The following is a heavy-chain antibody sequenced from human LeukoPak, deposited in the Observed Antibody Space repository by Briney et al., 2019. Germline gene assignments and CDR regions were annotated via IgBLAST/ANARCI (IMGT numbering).Heavy chain of an antibody. CDR2: IYLGDSDT. V-gene: IGHV5-51*01. J-gene: IGHJ5*02. CDR1: GYSFTNYW. Sequence: GESLKISCKDPGYSFTNYWIAWVRQMPGKGLEWMGLIYLGDSDTRYSPSFQGQVTISADKSISTAYLQWSSLEASDTAMYYCARHPKFSSGSRWFDPWGQGTLVTVSS. CDR3: ARHPKFSSGSRWFDP. D-gene: IGHD6-19*01.